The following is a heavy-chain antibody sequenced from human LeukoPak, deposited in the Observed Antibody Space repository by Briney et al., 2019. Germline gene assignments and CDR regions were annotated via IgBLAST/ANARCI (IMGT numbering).Heavy chain of an antibody. J-gene: IGHJ4*02. Sequence: GGSLRLSCAASGFTFSTYAMSWVRQAPGKGLEWVSGVNGNGGSTSYADSVKGRFTISRDNSKNTVYLQMNSLRAEDTAVYYCAKDQRVVPAAIFDHWGQGTLVTVSS. CDR3: AKDQRVVPAAIFDH. CDR1: GFTFSTYA. D-gene: IGHD2-2*01. CDR2: VNGNGGST. V-gene: IGHV3-23*01.